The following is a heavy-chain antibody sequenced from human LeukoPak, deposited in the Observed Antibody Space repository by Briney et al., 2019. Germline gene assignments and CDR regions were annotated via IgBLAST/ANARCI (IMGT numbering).Heavy chain of an antibody. V-gene: IGHV3-23*01. D-gene: IGHD1-1*01. CDR1: EFTFAAYT. J-gene: IGHJ3*02. CDR2: ISRTGAST. CDR3: AKGGGTWAFDI. Sequence: GGSLRLSCAASEFTFAAYTMSWARQAPGKGPEWVSSISRTGASTYYGDSVKGRFTISRDNSKNTLYLQMNSLRAEDTAVYYCAKGGGTWAFDIWGQGTMVTVSS.